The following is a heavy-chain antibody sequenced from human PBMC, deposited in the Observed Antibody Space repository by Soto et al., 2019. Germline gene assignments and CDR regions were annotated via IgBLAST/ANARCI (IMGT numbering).Heavy chain of an antibody. CDR2: ISYDGSNK. V-gene: IGHV3-30-3*01. J-gene: IGHJ6*02. D-gene: IGHD3-10*01. CDR3: ARDGLGGDYYGIDV. CDR1: GFTFSSYA. Sequence: GGSLRLSCAASGFTFSSYAMHWVRQAPGKGLEWVAVISYDGSNKYYADSVKGRFTISRDNSKNTLYLQMNSLRAEDTAVYYCARDGLGGDYYGIDVWGQGTTVTVSS.